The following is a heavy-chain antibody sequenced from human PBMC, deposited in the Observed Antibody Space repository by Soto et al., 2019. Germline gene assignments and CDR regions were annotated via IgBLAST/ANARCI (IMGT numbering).Heavy chain of an antibody. Sequence: PSQTLSLTCAISGDSVSSNSAAWNWIRQSPSRGLEWLGRTYYRSKWYNDYAVSVKSRITINPDTSKNQFSLQLNSVTPEDTAVYYCARGELLWFGELLAQNWYFDLWGRGTLVTVSS. CDR3: ARGELLWFGELLAQNWYFDL. V-gene: IGHV6-1*01. J-gene: IGHJ2*01. CDR1: GDSVSSNSAA. CDR2: TYYRSKWYN. D-gene: IGHD3-10*01.